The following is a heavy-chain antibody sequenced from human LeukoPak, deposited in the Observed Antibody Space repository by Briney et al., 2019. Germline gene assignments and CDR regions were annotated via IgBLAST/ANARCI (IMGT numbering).Heavy chain of an antibody. D-gene: IGHD1-1*01. CDR3: ARAGTTELYYYGMDV. V-gene: IGHV3-21*01. Sequence: KPGGSLRLSCAASGFTFSSYSMNWVRQAPGKGLEWVSSISSSSSYIYYADSVKGRFTISRDNAKNSLYLQMNSLRAEDTAVYYCARAGTTELYYYGMDVWGQGTTVTVSS. CDR1: GFTFSSYS. J-gene: IGHJ6*02. CDR2: ISSSSSYI.